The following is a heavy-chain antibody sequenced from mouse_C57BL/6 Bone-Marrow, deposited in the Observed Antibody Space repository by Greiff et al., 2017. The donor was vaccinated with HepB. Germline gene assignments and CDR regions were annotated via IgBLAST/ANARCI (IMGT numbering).Heavy chain of an antibody. D-gene: IGHD1-1*01. CDR1: GYTFTDYN. V-gene: IGHV1-22*01. CDR2: INPNNGGT. CDR3: ARFVSITTVVATDWYFDV. Sequence: EVKLQESGPELVKPGASVKMSCKASGYTFTDYNMHWVKQSHGKSLEWIGYINPNNGGTSYNQKFKGKATLTVNKSSSTAYMELRSLTSEDSAVYYCARFVSITTVVATDWYFDVWGTGTTVTVSS. J-gene: IGHJ1*03.